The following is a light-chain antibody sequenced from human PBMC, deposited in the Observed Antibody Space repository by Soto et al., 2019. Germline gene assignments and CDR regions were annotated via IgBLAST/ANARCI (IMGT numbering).Light chain of an antibody. CDR2: DVS. J-gene: IGLJ1*01. CDR1: SRDIGGYDF. CDR3: SSFSNSDTGYV. V-gene: IGLV2-14*03. Sequence: QSVLAQPASVSGSPGQSITISCAGSSRDIGGYDFVSWYQQHPGEVPKLIIFDVSDRPSGVSDRFSGSKSGDTASLTISGLQVEDEADYYCSSFSNSDTGYVFGTGTKVTVL.